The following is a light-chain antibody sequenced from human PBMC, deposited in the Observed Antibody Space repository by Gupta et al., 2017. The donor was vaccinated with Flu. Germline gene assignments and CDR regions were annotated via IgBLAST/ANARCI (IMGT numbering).Light chain of an antibody. CDR2: DAS. J-gene: IGKJ2*01. CDR1: QSVGTY. Sequence: EVVLTQSPATLSLSPGERATLSCRASQSVGTYLAWYQHKPGQTPRLLIYDASNRATGITARFSGSGSGTDFTLTISSLEPEDFAVYYCQKRSNWPPYTFGQGTRLEI. V-gene: IGKV3-11*01. CDR3: QKRSNWPPYT.